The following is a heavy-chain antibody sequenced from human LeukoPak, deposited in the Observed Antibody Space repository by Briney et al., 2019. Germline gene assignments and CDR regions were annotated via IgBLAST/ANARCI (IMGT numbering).Heavy chain of an antibody. Sequence: GGSLRLSCAASGFTFSSYSMNWVRQAPGKGLEWVSSISSSRGYIYYADSVKGRFTISRDNAKTSLYLEMKSLRAEDTAVYYCARGPPMYSYGSSAYHYDYFEYWGQGTLVTVSS. CDR1: GFTFSSYS. CDR2: ISSSRGYI. V-gene: IGHV3-21*01. J-gene: IGHJ4*02. D-gene: IGHD3-22*01. CDR3: ARGPPMYSYGSSAYHYDYFEY.